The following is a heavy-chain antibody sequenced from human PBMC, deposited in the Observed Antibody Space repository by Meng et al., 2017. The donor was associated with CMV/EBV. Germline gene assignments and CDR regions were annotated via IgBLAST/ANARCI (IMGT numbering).Heavy chain of an antibody. CDR1: GFSFGAYA. J-gene: IGHJ5*02. CDR2: IRSKAFGGTT. V-gene: IGHV3-49*04. D-gene: IGHD3-10*01. CDR3: TRAIIAPHHYGSGNYFRWFDP. Sequence: GGSLRLSCTASGFSFGAYAMSWVRQAPGKGLEWVGFIRSKAFGGTTEYATSVKGRFTISRDDSKTIAYLQMNSPKIEDTAVYYCTRAIIAPHHYGSGNYFRWFDPWGQGTLVTVSS.